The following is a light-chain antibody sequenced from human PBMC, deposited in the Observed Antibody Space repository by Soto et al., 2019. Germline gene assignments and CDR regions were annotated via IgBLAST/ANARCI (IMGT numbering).Light chain of an antibody. CDR1: SSDVGGYNY. CDR3: SSYTSSSTLDYV. CDR2: DVS. V-gene: IGLV2-14*01. Sequence: QSVLTQPASVSGSPGQSITISCTGTSSDVGGYNYVSWYQQHLGKAPKLMIYDVSNRPSGVSNRFSGSKSGNTASLTISGLQAEDEADYYCSSYTSSSTLDYVFGTGTKVTVL. J-gene: IGLJ1*01.